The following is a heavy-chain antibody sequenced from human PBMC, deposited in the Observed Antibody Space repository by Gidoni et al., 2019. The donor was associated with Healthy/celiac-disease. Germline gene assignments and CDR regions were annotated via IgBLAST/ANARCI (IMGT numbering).Heavy chain of an antibody. CDR3: ARDPEQLWFYGMDV. CDR2: ISSSSSYI. D-gene: IGHD5-18*01. V-gene: IGHV3-21*01. Sequence: EVQLVESGGGLVKPGGSLSLSCAASGFPFRSYSMNWVRQAPGKGLEWVSSISSSSSYIYYADSVKGRFTISRDNAKNSLYLQMNSLRAEDTAVYYCARDPEQLWFYGMDVWGQGTTVTVSS. J-gene: IGHJ6*02. CDR1: GFPFRSYS.